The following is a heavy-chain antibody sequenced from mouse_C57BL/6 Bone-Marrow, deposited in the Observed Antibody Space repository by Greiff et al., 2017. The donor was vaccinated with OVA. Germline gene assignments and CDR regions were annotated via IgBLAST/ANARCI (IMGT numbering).Heavy chain of an antibody. Sequence: EVHLVESGGGLVKPGGSLKLSCAASGFTFSSYAMSWVRQTPEKRLEWVATISAGGSYTYYPDNVKGRFTISRDNAKNNLYLQMSHLKSEDTAMYYCAREISNDYWGQGTTLTVSS. CDR1: GFTFSSYA. V-gene: IGHV5-4*01. J-gene: IGHJ2*01. D-gene: IGHD2-5*01. CDR3: AREISNDY. CDR2: ISAGGSYT.